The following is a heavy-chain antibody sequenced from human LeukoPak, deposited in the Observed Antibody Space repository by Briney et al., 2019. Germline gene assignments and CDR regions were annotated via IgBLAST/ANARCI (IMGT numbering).Heavy chain of an antibody. V-gene: IGHV4-59*12. Sequence: SETLSLTCTVSGGSISRYYWSWIRQPPGKGPEWIGYIYSIGSTNYNPSLKSRVTISVDTSKNQFSLKLDSVTAADTAVYYCARLSNNWFYFDYWGQGTLVTVSS. CDR2: IYSIGST. J-gene: IGHJ4*02. CDR3: ARLSNNWFYFDY. D-gene: IGHD6-13*01. CDR1: GGSISRYY.